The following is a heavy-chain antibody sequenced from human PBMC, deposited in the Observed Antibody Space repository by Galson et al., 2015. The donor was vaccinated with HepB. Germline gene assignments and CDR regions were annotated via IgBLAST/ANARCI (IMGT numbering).Heavy chain of an antibody. V-gene: IGHV3-73*01. CDR2: IRSKPKNYET. D-gene: IGHD5-18*01. CDR3: ASPTFYGYSYGGDAFDI. Sequence: SLRLSCAASGFIFSGSDMHWVRQASGKGLEWVGRIRSKPKNYETVYAASVKGRITIYRDDSKNTTYLKMNSLKTEDTAVYYCASPTFYGYSYGGDAFDIWGQGTMVTVSS. J-gene: IGHJ3*02. CDR1: GFIFSGSD.